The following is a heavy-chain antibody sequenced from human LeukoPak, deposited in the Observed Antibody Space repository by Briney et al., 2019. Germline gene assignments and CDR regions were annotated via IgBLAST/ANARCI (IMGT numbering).Heavy chain of an antibody. Sequence: PGGSLRLSCAASGFTFSSYAMHWVRQAPGKGLEWVAVISYDGSNKYYADSVKGRFTISRDNSKNTLYLQMNSLRAEDTAVYYCARETRGPYDSSGYFDIWGQGTMVTVSS. CDR2: ISYDGSNK. V-gene: IGHV3-30*04. J-gene: IGHJ3*02. CDR3: ARETRGPYDSSGYFDI. D-gene: IGHD3-22*01. CDR1: GFTFSSYA.